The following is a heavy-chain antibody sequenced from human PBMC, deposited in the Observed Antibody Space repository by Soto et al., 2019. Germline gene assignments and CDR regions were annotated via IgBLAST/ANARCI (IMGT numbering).Heavy chain of an antibody. CDR3: AHRYDYGGINWFDP. V-gene: IGHV2-5*02. CDR1: GFSLSTSAVG. D-gene: IGHD4-17*01. CDR2: IYWDDDK. Sequence: QITLKESGPTLVKPTQTLTLTCTFSGFSLSTSAVGVGWIRQPPGKALEWLALIYWDDDKRYSPSLKSRLTITKDTSKNQVVLTMTNMDPVDTATYYCAHRYDYGGINWFDPWGQGTLVTVSS. J-gene: IGHJ5*02.